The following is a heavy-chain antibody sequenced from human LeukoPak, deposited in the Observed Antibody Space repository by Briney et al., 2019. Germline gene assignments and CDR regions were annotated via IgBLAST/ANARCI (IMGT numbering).Heavy chain of an antibody. CDR3: ARSRGGYGDYGSWFDP. J-gene: IGHJ5*02. V-gene: IGHV4-59*01. D-gene: IGHD3-16*01. CDR2: VYHSGST. Sequence: PSETLSLTCTVSGGSISSYYWSWIRQPPGKGLEWIGEVYHSGSTKYNPSLKSRVTISVDTSENQFSLTLNSVTAADTAVYYCARSRGGYGDYGSWFDPWGQGILVTVSS. CDR1: GGSISSYY.